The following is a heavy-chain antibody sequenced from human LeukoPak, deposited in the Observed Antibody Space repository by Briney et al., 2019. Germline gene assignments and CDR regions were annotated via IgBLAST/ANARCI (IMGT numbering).Heavy chain of an antibody. CDR2: IYSGGST. V-gene: IGHV3-66*01. CDR1: GFTVSSNY. CDR3: ATYGHSSGWYRGY. Sequence: GGSLRLSCAASGFTVSSNYMSWVRQAPGKGLEWVSVIYSGGSTYYADSVKGRFTISRDNSKNTLYLQMNSLRAEYTAVYYCATYGHSSGWYRGYWGQGTLVTVSS. J-gene: IGHJ4*02. D-gene: IGHD6-19*01.